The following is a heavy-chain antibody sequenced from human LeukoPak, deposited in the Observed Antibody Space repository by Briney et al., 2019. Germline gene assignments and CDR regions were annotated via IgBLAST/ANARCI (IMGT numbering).Heavy chain of an antibody. CDR2: ISSSSSTI. CDR1: GFTFSSYS. CDR3: ARGGYYDSSAQNAFDI. V-gene: IGHV3-48*01. Sequence: GGSLRLSCAASGFTFSSYSMNWVRQAPVKGLEWVSYISSSSSTIYYADSVKGRFTISRDNAKNSLYLQMNSLRAEDTAVYYCARGGYYDSSAQNAFDIWGQGTMVTVSS. D-gene: IGHD3-22*01. J-gene: IGHJ3*02.